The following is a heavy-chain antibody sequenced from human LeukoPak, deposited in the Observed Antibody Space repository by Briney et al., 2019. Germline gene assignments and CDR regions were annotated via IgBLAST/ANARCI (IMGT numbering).Heavy chain of an antibody. CDR3: TRLAASDVQPYYMDV. V-gene: IGHV3-73*01. D-gene: IGHD6-13*01. J-gene: IGHJ6*03. Sequence: GGSLRLSCAASGFTFSGSAMHWVRQASGKGLEWVGRIRSKANSYATAYAASVKGRFTISRDDSKNTAYLQMNSLKTEDTAVYYCTRLAASDVQPYYMDVWGKGTTVTI. CDR2: IRSKANSYAT. CDR1: GFTFSGSA.